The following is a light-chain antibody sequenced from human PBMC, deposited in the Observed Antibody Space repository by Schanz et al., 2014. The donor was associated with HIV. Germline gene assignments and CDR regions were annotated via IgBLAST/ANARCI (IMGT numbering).Light chain of an antibody. CDR2: EVS. J-gene: IGLJ3*02. Sequence: QAVLTQPASGSGSPGQSITISCTGTSSDVGSYNLVSWYQQHPGKAPKLMIYEVSKRPSGVSNRFSGSKSGNTASLTISGLQAEDEADYYCSSYAGNNNGVFGGGTKLTVL. CDR3: SSYAGNNNGV. CDR1: SSDVGSYNL. V-gene: IGLV2-23*02.